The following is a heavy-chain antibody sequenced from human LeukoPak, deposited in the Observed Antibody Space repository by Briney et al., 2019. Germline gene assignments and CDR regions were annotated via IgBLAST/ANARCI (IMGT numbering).Heavy chain of an antibody. Sequence: SETLSHTCAVYGGSFSGYYWSWIRQPPGKGLEWIGEINHSGSTNYNPSLKSRVTISVDTSKNQFSLKLSSVTAADTAVYYCARGSYDYVWGSYRFRPFDYWGQGTLVTVSS. D-gene: IGHD3-16*02. CDR2: INHSGST. CDR3: ARGSYDYVWGSYRFRPFDY. J-gene: IGHJ4*02. V-gene: IGHV4-34*01. CDR1: GGSFSGYY.